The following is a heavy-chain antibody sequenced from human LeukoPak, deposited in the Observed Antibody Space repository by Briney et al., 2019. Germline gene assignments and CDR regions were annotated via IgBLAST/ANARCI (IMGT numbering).Heavy chain of an antibody. Sequence: GGSLRLSCAASEFTFSRYGMNWVRQAPGKGLEWVSSISPSGGTKYYADSVKARFTISRENAKNTLYLQMNSLRAEDTAVYYCAREGEYIWGSYRHQYFDYWGQGTLVSVSS. D-gene: IGHD3-16*02. CDR1: EFTFSRYG. J-gene: IGHJ4*02. V-gene: IGHV3-23*01. CDR3: AREGEYIWGSYRHQYFDY. CDR2: ISPSGGTK.